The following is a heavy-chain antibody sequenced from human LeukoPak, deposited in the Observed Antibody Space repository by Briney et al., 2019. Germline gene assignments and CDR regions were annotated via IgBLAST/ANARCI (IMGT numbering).Heavy chain of an antibody. D-gene: IGHD2/OR15-2a*01. CDR3: AREKAFDSTASTDF. CDR1: GYIFTSYF. V-gene: IGHV1-46*01. Sequence: ASVKVSCKASGYIFTSYFMHWVRQAPGQGLEWMGLINPSGGGTTYAQNFQGRVTMTRDTSTNTVYMDLSSLRSEDTAVYYCAREKAFDSTASTDFWGQGTLVTVS. J-gene: IGHJ4*02. CDR2: INPSGGGT.